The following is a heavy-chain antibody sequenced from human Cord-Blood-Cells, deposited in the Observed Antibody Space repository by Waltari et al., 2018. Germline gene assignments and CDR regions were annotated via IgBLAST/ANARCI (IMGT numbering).Heavy chain of an antibody. V-gene: IGHV4-39*01. CDR2: IYYSGST. Sequence: QLQLQESGPGLVKPSETLSLTCTVSGGSISSSSYYWGWIRQPPGKGLEWIGSIYYSGSTYYNPSLKSQVTISVDTSKNQFSLKLSSVTAADTAVYYCAKYSSGWYWYFDLWGRGTLVTVSS. CDR3: AKYSSGWYWYFDL. D-gene: IGHD6-19*01. J-gene: IGHJ2*01. CDR1: GGSISSSSYY.